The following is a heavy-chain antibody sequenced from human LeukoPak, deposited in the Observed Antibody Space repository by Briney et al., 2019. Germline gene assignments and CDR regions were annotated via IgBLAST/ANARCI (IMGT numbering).Heavy chain of an antibody. V-gene: IGHV4-34*01. J-gene: IGHJ4*02. CDR2: INHSGST. CDR3: ARGSSVVGATGDY. D-gene: IGHD1-26*01. CDR1: GGSFSGYY. Sequence: SETLSLTCAVYGGSFSGYYWSWIRQPPGKGLEWIGEINHSGSTNYNPSLKSRVTISVDTSKNQFSLKLSSVTAADTAVYYCARGSSVVGATGDYWGQGTLVTVSS.